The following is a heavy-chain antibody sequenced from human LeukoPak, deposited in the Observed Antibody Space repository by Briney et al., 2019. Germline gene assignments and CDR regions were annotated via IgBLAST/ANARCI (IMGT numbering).Heavy chain of an antibody. CDR3: ARDYDSSSYFDY. CDR1: DFTFSSYT. D-gene: IGHD3-22*01. Sequence: PGGSLRLSCAASDFTFSSYTMNWVRRAPGKGLEWVSSISSSNNYIYYADSVKGRFTISRDNAKNSLYLQMNSLRAEDTAIYYCARDYDSSSYFDYWGQGTLVTVSS. J-gene: IGHJ4*02. CDR2: ISSSNNYI. V-gene: IGHV3-21*01.